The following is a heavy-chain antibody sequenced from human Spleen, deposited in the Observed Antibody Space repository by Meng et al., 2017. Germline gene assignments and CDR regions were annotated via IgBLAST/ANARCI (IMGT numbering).Heavy chain of an antibody. CDR2: VSGSGGST. D-gene: IGHD4-23*01. CDR1: GFTFTYAW. J-gene: IGHJ4*02. Sequence: GGSLRLSCAASGFTFTYAWMSWVRQAPGKGLEWVSVVSGSGGSTSYTDSVKGRFTFSRDNSKNTLFLQMNSLRAEDTALYYCARDRGGNEFDYWGQGTLVTVSS. CDR3: ARDRGGNEFDY. V-gene: IGHV3-23*01.